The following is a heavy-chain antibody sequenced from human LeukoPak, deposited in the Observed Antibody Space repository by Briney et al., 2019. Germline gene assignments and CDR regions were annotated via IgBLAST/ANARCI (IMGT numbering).Heavy chain of an antibody. D-gene: IGHD2-2*01. Sequence: HGESLKISCKASGYTFTYYWIGWVRQMPGKGLEWMGIIYPGDSDTKYSPSFQGQVTISADKSMNTAYLQWSSLKASDTAMYYCARRNSGSGVPAANPFFDYWGQGTLVTVSS. CDR1: GYTFTYYW. CDR2: IYPGDSDT. J-gene: IGHJ4*02. V-gene: IGHV5-51*01. CDR3: ARRNSGSGVPAANPFFDY.